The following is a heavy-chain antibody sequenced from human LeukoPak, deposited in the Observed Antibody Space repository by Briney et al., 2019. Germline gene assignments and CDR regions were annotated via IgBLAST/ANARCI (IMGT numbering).Heavy chain of an antibody. CDR2: IYYSGST. Sequence: PLTLPCTLSGGFFSRGGYYWSRIPQHPGEGLEWNGCIYYSGSTHYSPSLNSRFTISVDTSKNQFSLKLSSVTAADTAVYYCAKENAYYCDSSGYYWYEYVFDYWGQGTLVTVSS. D-gene: IGHD3-22*01. V-gene: IGHV4-31*03. CDR1: GGFFSRGGYY. CDR3: AKENAYYCDSSGYYWYEYVFDY. J-gene: IGHJ4*02.